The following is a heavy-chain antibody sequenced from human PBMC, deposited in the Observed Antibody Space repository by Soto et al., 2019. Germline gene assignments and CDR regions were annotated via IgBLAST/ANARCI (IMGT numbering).Heavy chain of an antibody. CDR2: INAGNGKT. J-gene: IGHJ4*02. V-gene: IGHV1-3*05. CDR1: GYTFTSYA. Sequence: QVQLVQSGAEEKKPGASVKVSCKASGYTFTSYAMHWVRQAPGQRLEWMGWINAGNGKTKYSQKFQGRVTITRDTSARTAYMELSSLRSEDTAVYYCARGTVVTHFDYWGQGTLVTVSS. D-gene: IGHD2-15*01. CDR3: ARGTVVTHFDY.